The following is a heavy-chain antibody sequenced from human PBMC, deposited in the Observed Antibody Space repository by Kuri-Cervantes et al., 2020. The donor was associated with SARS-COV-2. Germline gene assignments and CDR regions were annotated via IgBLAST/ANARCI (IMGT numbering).Heavy chain of an antibody. CDR3: ARGARHIQFRGEVDY. Sequence: SETLSLTCTAYGGSFSGYYRSWIRQPPGKGLEWIGEINHSGSTSYNPSLKSRVTISVDTSKNQFSLKLSSVTAADTALYYCARGARHIQFRGEVDYCSQGGLVTVSS. D-gene: IGHD5-24*01. CDR1: GGSFSGYY. V-gene: IGHV4-34*01. CDR2: INHSGST. J-gene: IGHJ4*02.